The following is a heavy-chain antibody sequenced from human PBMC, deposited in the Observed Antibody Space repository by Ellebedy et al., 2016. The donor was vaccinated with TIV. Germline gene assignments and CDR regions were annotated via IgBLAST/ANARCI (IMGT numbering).Heavy chain of an antibody. Sequence: AASVKVSCKSSGGTFNTYSINWVRQAPGQGLEWVGGIVPLFGTANYAHSFEGRVTITADESTSTAYMEVTSLRSEDTAVFYCARDLVGATTVWGQGTLVTVSS. CDR3: ARDLVGATTV. J-gene: IGHJ4*02. CDR2: IVPLFGTA. V-gene: IGHV1-69*13. CDR1: GGTFNTYS. D-gene: IGHD1-1*01.